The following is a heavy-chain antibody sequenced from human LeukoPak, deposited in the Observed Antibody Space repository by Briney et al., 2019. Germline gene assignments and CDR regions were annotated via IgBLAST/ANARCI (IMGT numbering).Heavy chain of an antibody. V-gene: IGHV1-8*01. J-gene: IGHJ5*02. CDR1: GYTFTSYD. Sequence: ASVKVSCKASGYTFTSYDINWVRQATGQGLEWMGWMNPNSGNTGYAQKFQGKVTMTRNTSIGTAYMELSSLRSEDTAVYYCARNMEITYYYGSGSRGADWFDPWGQGTLVTVSS. CDR3: ARNMEITYYYGSGSRGADWFDP. D-gene: IGHD3-10*01. CDR2: MNPNSGNT.